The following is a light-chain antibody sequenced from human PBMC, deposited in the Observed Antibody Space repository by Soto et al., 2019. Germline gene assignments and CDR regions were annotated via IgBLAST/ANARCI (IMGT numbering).Light chain of an antibody. CDR1: SSDVGGYNY. CDR3: SSYTSSSVV. J-gene: IGLJ2*01. Sequence: QSALTQPASVSGSPGQSITISCTGTSSDVGGYNYVSWYQQHPGKAPKVMIYDVTNRPSGVSSRFSGSKSGNTASLTISGLQAEDEADYYCSSYTSSSVVFGGGTKLTVL. V-gene: IGLV2-14*01. CDR2: DVT.